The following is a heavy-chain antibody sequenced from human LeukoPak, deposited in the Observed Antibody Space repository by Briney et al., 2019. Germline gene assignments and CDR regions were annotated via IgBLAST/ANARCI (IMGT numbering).Heavy chain of an antibody. CDR1: GYTFTSYG. CDR2: ISAYNGNT. CDR3: ARDLPKYSSSWYLFDAFDI. J-gene: IGHJ3*02. D-gene: IGHD6-13*01. V-gene: IGHV1-18*04. Sequence: GASVKVSCKASGYTFTSYGITWVRQAPGQGLEWMGWISAYNGNTNYAQKLQGRVTMTTDTSTSTAYMELRSLRSDDTAVYYCARDLPKYSSSWYLFDAFDIWGQGTMVTVSS.